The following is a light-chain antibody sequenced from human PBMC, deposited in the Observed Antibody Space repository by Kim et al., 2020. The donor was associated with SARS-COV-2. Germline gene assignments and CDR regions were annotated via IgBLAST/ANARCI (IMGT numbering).Light chain of an antibody. CDR3: HQYGSSPLT. CDR1: QTVPSKY. V-gene: IGKV3-20*01. J-gene: IGKJ4*01. Sequence: SPGEGATPSCRASQTVPSKYLAWYQQKPGQAPRLLIHGASSRATGIPDRFSGSGSGTDFTLTISRLEPEDFAVYYCHQYGSSPLTFGGGTKVDIK. CDR2: GAS.